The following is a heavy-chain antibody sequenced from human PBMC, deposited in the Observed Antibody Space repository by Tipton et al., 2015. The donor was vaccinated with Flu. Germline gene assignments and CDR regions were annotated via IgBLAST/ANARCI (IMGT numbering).Heavy chain of an antibody. V-gene: IGHV1-46*01. J-gene: IGHJ5*01. Sequence: VQLVQSGAEVKKPGASVKVSCKASGYGFTSYSMHWVRQGPGQGLEWMGTINPRDGNTSPAQKFQGRVAMTRDTPTSTVYMELNSLRSEDTAMYYCAREGSAGGNFDSWGQGILVTVSS. CDR3: AREGSAGGNFDS. CDR1: GYGFTSYS. D-gene: IGHD4-23*01. CDR2: INPRDGNT.